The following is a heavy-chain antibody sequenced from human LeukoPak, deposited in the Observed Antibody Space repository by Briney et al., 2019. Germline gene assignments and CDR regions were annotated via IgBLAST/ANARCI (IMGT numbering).Heavy chain of an antibody. Sequence: PGGSLRLSCAASGFTFSSYTMNWVRQAPGKGLEWVSSISSSSSYIYYADSVKGRFTISRDNARNSLYLEMNSLRAEDTAVYYCARDLNWETYWGQGTLVSVSS. CDR2: ISSSSSYI. V-gene: IGHV3-21*01. CDR1: GFTFSSYT. J-gene: IGHJ4*02. D-gene: IGHD7-27*01. CDR3: ARDLNWETY.